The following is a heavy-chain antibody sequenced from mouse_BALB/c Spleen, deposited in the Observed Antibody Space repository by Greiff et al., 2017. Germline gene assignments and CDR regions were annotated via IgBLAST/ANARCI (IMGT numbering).Heavy chain of an antibody. CDR3: ARWYGNYGDY. D-gene: IGHD2-10*02. J-gene: IGHJ4*01. CDR2: ISYSGST. V-gene: IGHV3-2*02. CDR1: GYSITSDYA. Sequence: EVKLLESGPGLVKPSQSLSLTCTVTGYSITSDYAWNWIRQFPGNKLEWMGYISYSGSTSYNPSLKSRISITRDTSKNQFFLQLNSVTTEDTATYYCARWYGNYGDYWGQGTSVTVSS.